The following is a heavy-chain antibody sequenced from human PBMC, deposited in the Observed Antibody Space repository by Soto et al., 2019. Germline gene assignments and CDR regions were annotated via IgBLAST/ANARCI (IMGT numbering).Heavy chain of an antibody. D-gene: IGHD3-10*01. J-gene: IGHJ4*02. V-gene: IGHV3-23*01. CDR2: ISGSGDST. Sequence: HPGGSLRLSCAASGFTFRSYAMGWVRQAPGKGLEWVSAISGSGDSTYYADSVKGRFTISRDNSKNTLYVQMNSLRAEDTAVYYCAKGKYDASGSYYNNLDYWGQGTVVTVSS. CDR1: GFTFRSYA. CDR3: AKGKYDASGSYYNNLDY.